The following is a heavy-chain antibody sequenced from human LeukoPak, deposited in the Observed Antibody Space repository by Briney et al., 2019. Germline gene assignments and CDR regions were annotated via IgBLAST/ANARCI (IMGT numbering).Heavy chain of an antibody. CDR3: ARDAKYYYGSRTYFFFEY. V-gene: IGHV4-39*07. D-gene: IGHD3-10*01. CDR1: GGSISSSSYY. CDR2: IYYSGST. Sequence: SETLSLTCTVSGGSISSSSYYWGWIRQPPGKGLEWIGSIYYSGSTYYNPSLKSRVTMSIDTSKNQFSLKLSSVTAADTAIYYCARDAKYYYGSRTYFFFEYWGQGTLLSVSS. J-gene: IGHJ4*02.